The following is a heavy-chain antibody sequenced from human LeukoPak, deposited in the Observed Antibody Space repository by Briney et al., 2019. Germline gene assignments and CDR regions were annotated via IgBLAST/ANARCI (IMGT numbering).Heavy chain of an antibody. CDR1: GGSFSTYY. D-gene: IGHD7-27*01. Sequence: SETLSLTCTVSGGSFSTYYWSWIRQPPGKGLEWIGFIYYTGTTNYNPSLKSRVTISVDTSKNQFSLKLSSVTAADTAVYYCASAGAVNWGSATYYSDYWGQGTLVTVSS. CDR3: ASAGAVNWGSATYYSDY. CDR2: IYYTGTT. J-gene: IGHJ4*02. V-gene: IGHV4-59*01.